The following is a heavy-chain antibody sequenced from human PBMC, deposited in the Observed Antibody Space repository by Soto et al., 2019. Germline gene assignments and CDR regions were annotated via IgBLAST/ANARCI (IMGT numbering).Heavy chain of an antibody. V-gene: IGHV1-69*01. CDR2: IIPLFGTT. CDR1: GDTFKNCV. J-gene: IGHJ6*02. Sequence: QVQVVQSGVEVRRPGSSVKVSCKASGDTFKNCVISWVRQAPGQGLEWMGGIIPLFGTTDFAQRFQGRLTITTDESTTTAYMELSRLRSEETATYYCAAELGFGNLAVVWGQGTTVIVSS. D-gene: IGHD7-27*01. CDR3: AAELGFGNLAVV.